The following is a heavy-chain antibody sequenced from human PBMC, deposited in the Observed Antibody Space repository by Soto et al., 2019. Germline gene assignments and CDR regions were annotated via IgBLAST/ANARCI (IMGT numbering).Heavy chain of an antibody. CDR2: INHSGST. CDR1: GGSFSGYY. CDR3: SSYCGGDCLNPFDY. D-gene: IGHD2-21*02. Sequence: QVQLQQWGAGLLKPSETLSLTCAVYGGSFSGYYWSWIRQPPGKGLEWIGEINHSGSTNYNPSLMSRGTITVDTSKNQFSPKLRSVTAADTAVYYCSSYCGGDCLNPFDYWGQGTLVTVSS. J-gene: IGHJ4*02. V-gene: IGHV4-34*01.